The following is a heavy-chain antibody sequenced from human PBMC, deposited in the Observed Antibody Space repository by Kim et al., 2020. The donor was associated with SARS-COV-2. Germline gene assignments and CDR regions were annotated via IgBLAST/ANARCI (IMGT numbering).Heavy chain of an antibody. Sequence: GGSLRLSCAASGFTFSGYWMTWYRQAPGRGLEWVANMNQDGSGKYYVDSVKGRFTISRDNAKNSLYLQMNSLRAEDTAVYYCARDDRKATSDCWGQGTLVIVSS. CDR3: ARDDRKATSDC. V-gene: IGHV3-7*01. CDR2: MNQDGSGK. D-gene: IGHD5-12*01. J-gene: IGHJ4*02. CDR1: GFTFSGYW.